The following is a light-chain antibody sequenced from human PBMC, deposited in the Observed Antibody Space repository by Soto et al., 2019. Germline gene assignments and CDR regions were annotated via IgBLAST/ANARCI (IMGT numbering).Light chain of an antibody. CDR1: QSLSSN. V-gene: IGKV3-15*01. Sequence: EIVMTQSPATLSVSPGERATLSCRASQSLSSNLAWYQQKPGQAPRLLIYSASTRATGIPARFSGSGSGTDFTLTISSLQSEDFAVYYCQQYNSWPPLTFGGGTKVEI. CDR3: QQYNSWPPLT. CDR2: SAS. J-gene: IGKJ4*01.